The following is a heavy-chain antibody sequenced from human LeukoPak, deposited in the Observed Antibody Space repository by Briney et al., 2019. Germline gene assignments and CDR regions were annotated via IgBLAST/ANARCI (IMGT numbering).Heavy chain of an antibody. V-gene: IGHV3-30-3*01. CDR3: ARALNWDPFDY. CDR1: GFTFSSYA. Sequence: GGSLRLSCAASGFTFSSYAMHWVRQAPGKGLEWVAVISYDGSNKYYADSVKGRFSISRDNSKNTLYLQMNSLRAEDTAVYYCARALNWDPFDYWGQGTLVTVSS. CDR2: ISYDGSNK. D-gene: IGHD7-27*01. J-gene: IGHJ4*02.